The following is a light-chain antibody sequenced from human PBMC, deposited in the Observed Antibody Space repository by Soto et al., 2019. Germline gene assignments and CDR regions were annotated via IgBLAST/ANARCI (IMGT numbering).Light chain of an antibody. CDR1: QTVRSNY. CDR2: GAS. V-gene: IGKV3-20*01. J-gene: IGKJ4*02. CDR3: QQSDSLPRT. Sequence: TKTPRNLSKSPGESATLSCRASQTVRSNYLAWYQQKPGQAPTLLIYGASSRATGIPDRFSGSGSGTDFTLTISRLEPEDFAVYYCQQSDSLPRTFGGGTKVDIK.